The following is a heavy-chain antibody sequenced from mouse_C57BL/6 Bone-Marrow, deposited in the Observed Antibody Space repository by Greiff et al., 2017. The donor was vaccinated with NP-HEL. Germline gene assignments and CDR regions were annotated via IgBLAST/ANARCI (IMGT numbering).Heavy chain of an antibody. D-gene: IGHD2-1*01. Sequence: VQLQQSGTVLARPGASEKMSCKTSGYTFTSYWMHWVKQRPGQGLEWIGAIYPGNSDTSYNQKCKGKAKLTAVTSASTTYMELSSLTNEDSAVYYCTYGNYYYAMDYWGQGTSVTVSS. CDR1: GYTFTSYW. J-gene: IGHJ4*01. CDR2: IYPGNSDT. CDR3: TYGNYYYAMDY. V-gene: IGHV1-5*01.